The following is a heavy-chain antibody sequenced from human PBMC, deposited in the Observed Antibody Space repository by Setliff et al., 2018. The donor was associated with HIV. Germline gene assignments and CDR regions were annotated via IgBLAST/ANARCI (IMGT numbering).Heavy chain of an antibody. CDR2: CNHSGAS. CDR3: ARDNYDSAGHSTEEHFMH. Sequence: PSETLSLTCAVYGGSFSGHYWTWVRQSPGRDLEWIGECNHSGASNYNPSLRSRVTMSVDTSKNQFSLKLKSMTAADTAVYFCARDNYDSAGHSTEEHFMHWGQGTLVTVSS. J-gene: IGHJ1*01. D-gene: IGHD3-22*01. CDR1: GGSFSGHY. V-gene: IGHV4-34*01.